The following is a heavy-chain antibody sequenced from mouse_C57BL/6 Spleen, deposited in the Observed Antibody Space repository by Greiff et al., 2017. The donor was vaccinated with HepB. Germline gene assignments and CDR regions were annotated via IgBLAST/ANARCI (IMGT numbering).Heavy chain of an antibody. CDR1: GFTFSSYA. CDR3: ARRVTTSYAMDY. Sequence: EVQVVESGGGLVKPGGSLKLSCAASGFTFSSYAMSWVRQTPEKRLEWVATISDGGSYTYYPDNVKGRFTISRDNAKNNLYLQMSHLKSEDTAMYYCARRVTTSYAMDYWGQGTSVTVSS. D-gene: IGHD2-1*01. CDR2: ISDGGSYT. J-gene: IGHJ4*01. V-gene: IGHV5-4*01.